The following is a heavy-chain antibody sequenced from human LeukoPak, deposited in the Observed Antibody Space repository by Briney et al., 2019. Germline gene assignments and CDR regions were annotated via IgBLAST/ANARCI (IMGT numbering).Heavy chain of an antibody. CDR1: GFTLRSYW. V-gene: IGHV3-74*01. Sequence: GGSLRLSCAASGFTLRSYWMHWVRQAPGKGLLWVARISSDGGTTNYADFVKGRFTISRDNAKNTLSLQMSSLRADDTAIYYCARGDYYGTSGYRRRSAFDIWGQGTMVTVSS. CDR2: ISSDGGTT. D-gene: IGHD3-22*01. J-gene: IGHJ3*02. CDR3: ARGDYYGTSGYRRRSAFDI.